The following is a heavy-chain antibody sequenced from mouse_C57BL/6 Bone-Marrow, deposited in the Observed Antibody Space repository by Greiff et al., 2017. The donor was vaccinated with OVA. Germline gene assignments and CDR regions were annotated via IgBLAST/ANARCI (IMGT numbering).Heavy chain of an antibody. Sequence: VQLQQSVAELVRPGASVKLSCTASGFNIKNTYMHWVKQRPEQGLEWIGRIDPANDNTKYAPKFQGKATMTADTSSNTAYLQLSSLSSEDTAVYGCARGNFGSSFYAMDYGGQGTSVTVSS. CDR3: ARGNFGSSFYAMDY. J-gene: IGHJ4*01. V-gene: IGHV14-3*01. CDR2: IDPANDNT. D-gene: IGHD1-1*01. CDR1: GFNIKNTY.